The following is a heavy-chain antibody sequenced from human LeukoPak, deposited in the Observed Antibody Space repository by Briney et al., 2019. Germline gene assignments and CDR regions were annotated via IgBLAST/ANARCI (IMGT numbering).Heavy chain of an antibody. D-gene: IGHD3-3*01. V-gene: IGHV1-24*01. Sequence: ASVKVSCKVSGYTLTELSMHWVRQAPGKGLEWMGGFDPEDGETIYAQKFQGRVTMTEDTSTDTAYMELRSLRSDDTAVYYCARETSDFWSGYQTNDAFDIWGQGTMVTVSS. J-gene: IGHJ3*02. CDR2: FDPEDGET. CDR1: GYTLTELS. CDR3: ARETSDFWSGYQTNDAFDI.